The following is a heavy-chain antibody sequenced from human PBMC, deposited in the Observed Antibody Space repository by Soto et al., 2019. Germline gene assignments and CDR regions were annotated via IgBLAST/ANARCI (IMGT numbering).Heavy chain of an antibody. J-gene: IGHJ3*02. V-gene: IGHV3-11*01. Sequence: GGSLRLPCAASGFTFSDYYMSWIRQAPGKGLEWVSYISSSGSTIYYADSVKGRFTISRDNAKNSLYLQMNSLRAEDTAVYYCARVQGYCSGGSCYPAGAFDIWGQGTMVTVSS. CDR3: ARVQGYCSGGSCYPAGAFDI. CDR2: ISSSGSTI. D-gene: IGHD2-15*01. CDR1: GFTFSDYY.